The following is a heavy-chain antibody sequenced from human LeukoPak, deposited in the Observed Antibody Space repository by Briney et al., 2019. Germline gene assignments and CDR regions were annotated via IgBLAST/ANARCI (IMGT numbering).Heavy chain of an antibody. D-gene: IGHD3-10*01. V-gene: IGHV3-30-3*01. CDR2: ISYEGSNT. J-gene: IGHJ4*02. CDR1: GFTFSSYA. Sequence: PGGSLRLSCAASGFTFSSYAMHWVRQAPGKELEWVAVISYEGSNTYYADSVKGRFTISRDSSKNTLYLQMNSLRPEDTAVYYCARGAPERGFGESYFDYWGQGTLVTVSS. CDR3: ARGAPERGFGESYFDY.